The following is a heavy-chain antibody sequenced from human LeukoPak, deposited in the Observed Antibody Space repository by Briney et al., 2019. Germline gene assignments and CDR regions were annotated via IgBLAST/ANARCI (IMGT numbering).Heavy chain of an antibody. J-gene: IGHJ4*02. D-gene: IGHD1-20*01. V-gene: IGHV1-18*01. CDR2: ISAYNGNT. CDR1: GYTFTSYG. Sequence: ASVTVSCKASGYTFTSYGISWVRQAPGQGLEWMGWISAYNGNTNYAQKLQGRVTMTTDTSTSTAYMELRSLGSDDTAVYYCVRVKSNNWWGNFDYWGQGTLVTVSS. CDR3: VRVKSNNWWGNFDY.